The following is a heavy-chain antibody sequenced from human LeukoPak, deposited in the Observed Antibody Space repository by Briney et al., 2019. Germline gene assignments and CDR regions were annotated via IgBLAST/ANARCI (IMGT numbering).Heavy chain of an antibody. CDR2: IIPIFGTA. V-gene: IGHV1-69*01. Sequence: SVKVSCKASGGTFSSYAISWVRQAPGQGLEWMGGIIPIFGTANYAQKFQGRVTITADESTSTAYMELSSLRSEDTAVYYCARDPPALWFGESGAHMDYYYVIYGGGQETTVTVSS. CDR1: GGTFSSYA. D-gene: IGHD3-10*01. CDR3: ARDPPALWFGESGAHMDYYYVIYG. J-gene: IGHJ6*02.